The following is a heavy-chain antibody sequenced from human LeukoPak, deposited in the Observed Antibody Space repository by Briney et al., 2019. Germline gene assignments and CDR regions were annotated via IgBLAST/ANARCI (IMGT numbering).Heavy chain of an antibody. CDR1: GFTFKNYD. V-gene: IGHV3-23*01. J-gene: IGHJ4*02. D-gene: IGHD5-18*01. CDR2: ISTRASDT. CDR3: AKVNWDTSIFTNY. Sequence: GGSLRLSCEASGFTFKNYDLNWVRQAPGKGLEWVSGISTRASDTYYADSVKGRFIISRDSSKNTLYLQMNSLRAEDTAVYYCAKVNWDTSIFTNYWGQGTLVTVSS.